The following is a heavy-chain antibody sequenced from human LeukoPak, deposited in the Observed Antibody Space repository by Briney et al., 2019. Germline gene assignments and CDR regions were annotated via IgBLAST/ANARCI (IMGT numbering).Heavy chain of an antibody. J-gene: IGHJ4*02. CDR2: ISSSSSYI. D-gene: IGHD3-10*01. Sequence: GGSLRLSCAASGFTFSSYSMNWVRQAPGKGLEWVSSISSSSSYIYYADSVKGRFTISRDNAKNSLYLQMNSLRAEDTAVYYCARAEGGITMVRGVIEFDYWGQGTLVTVSS. V-gene: IGHV3-21*01. CDR1: GFTFSSYS. CDR3: ARAEGGITMVRGVIEFDY.